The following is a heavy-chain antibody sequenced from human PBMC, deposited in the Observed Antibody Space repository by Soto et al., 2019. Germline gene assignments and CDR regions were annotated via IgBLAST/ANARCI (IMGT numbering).Heavy chain of an antibody. J-gene: IGHJ4*02. CDR3: ASGGSSDNWNPRYYFDY. V-gene: IGHV3-21*01. Sequence: EVQLVESGGGLVKPGGSLRLSCAASGFTFSSYSMNWVRQAPGKGLEWVSSISSSSSYIYYADSVKGRFTISRDNAKNSLYLQMNSLRAEDTAVYYCASGGSSDNWNPRYYFDYWGQGTLVTVSS. D-gene: IGHD1-20*01. CDR2: ISSSSSYI. CDR1: GFTFSSYS.